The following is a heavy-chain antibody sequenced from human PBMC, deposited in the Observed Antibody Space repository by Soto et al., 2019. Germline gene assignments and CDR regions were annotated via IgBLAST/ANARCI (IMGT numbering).Heavy chain of an antibody. CDR2: IVVGSGNT. CDR3: AADRIAAAGIRAFDI. J-gene: IGHJ3*02. D-gene: IGHD6-13*01. V-gene: IGHV1-58*02. CDR1: GFTFTSSA. Sequence: ASVKVSCKASGFTFTSSAMQWVRQARGQRLEWIGWIVVGSGNTNYAQKFQERVTITRDMSTSTAYMELSSLRSEDTAVYYCAADRIAAAGIRAFDIWGQGTMVTVSS.